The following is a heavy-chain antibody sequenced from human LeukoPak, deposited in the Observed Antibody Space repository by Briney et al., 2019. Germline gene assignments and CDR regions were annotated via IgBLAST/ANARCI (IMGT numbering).Heavy chain of an antibody. CDR3: ARLPRYGGYDHFDY. V-gene: IGHV4-59*12. CDR1: GDSIDSYY. CDR2: IYYRGTT. J-gene: IGHJ4*02. D-gene: IGHD5-12*01. Sequence: SETLSLTCTVSGDSIDSYYWSWIRQPPGQGLEWIGYIYYRGTTSYNPFLKSRVTISVDTSKNQFSLKLNSVTAAATAVYYCARLPRYGGYDHFDYWGRGILVIVSS.